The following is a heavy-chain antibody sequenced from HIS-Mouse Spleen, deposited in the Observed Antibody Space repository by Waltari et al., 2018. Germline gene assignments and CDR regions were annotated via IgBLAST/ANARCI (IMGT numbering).Heavy chain of an antibody. CDR1: GFTFGRSL. V-gene: IGHV3-74*01. D-gene: IGHD7-27*01. Sequence: EVQLVESGGGLVQPGGSLRLSCAASGFTFGRSLTRWVRQAPGKWLVGVSRIKSDGSSTSYADSVKGRFTISRDNAKNTLYLQMNSLRAEDTAVYYCASGETGASFDYWGQGTLVTVSS. CDR3: ASGETGASFDY. CDR2: IKSDGSST. J-gene: IGHJ4*02.